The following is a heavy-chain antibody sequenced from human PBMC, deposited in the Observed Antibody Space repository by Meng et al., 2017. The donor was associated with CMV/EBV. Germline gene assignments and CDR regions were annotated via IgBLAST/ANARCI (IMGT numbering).Heavy chain of an antibody. V-gene: IGHV4-39*07. J-gene: IGHJ4*02. CDR1: GGSISSSSYY. D-gene: IGHD4-17*01. CDR3: ARDYGDLRQDY. Sequence: QLRESGPGLVKPSETLSLTCTVSGGSISSSSYYWGWIRQPPGKGLEWIGSIYYSGSTYYNPSLKSRVTISVDTSKNQFSLKLSSVTAADTAVYYCARDYGDLRQDYWGQGTLVTVSS. CDR2: IYYSGST.